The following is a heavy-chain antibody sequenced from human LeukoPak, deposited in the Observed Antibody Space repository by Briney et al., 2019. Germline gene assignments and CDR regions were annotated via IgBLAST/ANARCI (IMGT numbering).Heavy chain of an antibody. CDR2: ILYSGRT. J-gene: IGHJ3*02. CDR3: ARDGAALPYFAWLPYPGVDAFAS. D-gene: IGHD3-9*01. CDR1: SGSISSDY. Sequence: SETMSLTSPVASGSISSDYGSWDRQPPGKGLEWVGYILYSGRTSYNPSPKSRVTISVHTSKNPYSPKPRSLPAADTAVYCGARDGAALPYFAWLPYPGVDAFASWGQGTTVTVSS. V-gene: IGHV4-59*01.